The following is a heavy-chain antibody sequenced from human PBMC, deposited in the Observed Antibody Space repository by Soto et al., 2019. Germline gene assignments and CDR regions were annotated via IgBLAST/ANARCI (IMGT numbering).Heavy chain of an antibody. CDR2: ITNTGGRT. Sequence: EVQLLESGGGLVQPGGSLRLSCGASGFTFSTYAMTWVRQAPGAGLEWVSTITNTGGRTKYTDSVKGRFSISRDKSKNTVYLQRNSLRAEDTAVYFCAKEGDSSSYNYYYLDVWGRGTTVTVSS. D-gene: IGHD6-6*01. CDR3: AKEGDSSSYNYYYLDV. J-gene: IGHJ6*03. V-gene: IGHV3-23*01. CDR1: GFTFSTYA.